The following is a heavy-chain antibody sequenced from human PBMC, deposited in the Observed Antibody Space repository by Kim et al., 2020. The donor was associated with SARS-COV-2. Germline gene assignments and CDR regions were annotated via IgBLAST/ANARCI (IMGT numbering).Heavy chain of an antibody. CDR3: ACGMEYWCDP. Sequence: STTYNPSRKSRVTRSVDTSKNQLSLKRSSVTAADTAVYYCACGMEYWCDPWGQGTLVTVSS. D-gene: IGHD1-1*01. CDR2: ST. V-gene: IGHV4-4*09. J-gene: IGHJ5*02.